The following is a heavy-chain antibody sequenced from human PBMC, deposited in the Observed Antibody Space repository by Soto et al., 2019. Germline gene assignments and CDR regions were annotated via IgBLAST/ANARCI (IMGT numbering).Heavy chain of an antibody. CDR2: IIPIFGTA. D-gene: IGHD1-26*01. V-gene: IGHV1-69*01. Sequence: QVQLVQSGAEVKKPGSSVKVSCKASGGTFSSYSINWVRQAPGQGLEWMGEIIPIFGTANYAQKFQGRVTITADESTSTGYMELGSLRSEDTAVYYCARDGGRHSGGIDYWGQGTLVTVSS. CDR3: ARDGGRHSGGIDY. CDR1: GGTFSSYS. J-gene: IGHJ4*02.